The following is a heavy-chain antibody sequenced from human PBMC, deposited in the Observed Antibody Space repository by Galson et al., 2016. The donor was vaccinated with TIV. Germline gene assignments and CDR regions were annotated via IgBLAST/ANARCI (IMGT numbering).Heavy chain of an antibody. D-gene: IGHD5-18*01. Sequence: LRLSCAASGFRFNSYAMNWVRQAPGKGLEWVSSIGGTGGSTYYADSVKGRFTISRDSYKDTVYLQMNGLRAEDTAIYFCAKDRQWIPSSLDYWGQGILVTVSS. CDR2: IGGTGGST. V-gene: IGHV3-23*01. J-gene: IGHJ4*02. CDR1: GFRFNSYA. CDR3: AKDRQWIPSSLDY.